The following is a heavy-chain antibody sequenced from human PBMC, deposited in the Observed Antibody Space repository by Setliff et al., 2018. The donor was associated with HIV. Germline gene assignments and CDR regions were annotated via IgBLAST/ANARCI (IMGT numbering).Heavy chain of an antibody. CDR3: GRAPDY. CDR1: GGPISSGSYY. Sequence: SETLSLTCTVSGGPISSGSYYWGWIRQPPGKGLEWIGSMYYSGTTYYNPSLKSRVTISVDTSKTQFSLKLNSVTAADTAVYYCGRAPDYWGQGTLVTVSS. V-gene: IGHV4-39*01. CDR2: MYYSGTT. J-gene: IGHJ4*02.